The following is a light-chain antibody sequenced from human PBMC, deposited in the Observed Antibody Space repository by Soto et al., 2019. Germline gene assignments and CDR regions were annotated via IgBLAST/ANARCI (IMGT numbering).Light chain of an antibody. Sequence: IQVTQSASSLSASLGDRVTITCGASQTISSYLDWYQQKPGKAPKLLIYAASSLQSGVPSRFSGSGSGTDFTLTISSLQPEDFATYYCQQSYSTPITFGQGTRLEI. V-gene: IGKV1-39*01. J-gene: IGKJ5*01. CDR3: QQSYSTPIT. CDR1: QTISSY. CDR2: AAS.